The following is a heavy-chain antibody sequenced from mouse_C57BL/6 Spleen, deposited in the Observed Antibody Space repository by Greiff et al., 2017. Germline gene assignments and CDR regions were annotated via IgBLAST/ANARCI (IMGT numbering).Heavy chain of an antibody. Sequence: EVQGVESGGDLVKPGGSLKLSCAASGFTFSSYGMSWVRQTPDKRLEWVATISSGGSYTYYPDSVKGRFTISRDNAKNTLYLQMSSLKSEDTAMYYCARLLYDGYLYAMDYWGQGTSVTVSS. CDR3: ARLLYDGYLYAMDY. D-gene: IGHD2-3*01. CDR2: ISSGGSYT. CDR1: GFTFSSYG. J-gene: IGHJ4*01. V-gene: IGHV5-6*01.